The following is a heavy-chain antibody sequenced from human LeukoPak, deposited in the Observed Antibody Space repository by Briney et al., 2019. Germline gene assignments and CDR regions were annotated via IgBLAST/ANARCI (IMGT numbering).Heavy chain of an antibody. CDR1: GFTFSSYA. CDR2: ISGSGGST. Sequence: GGSLRLSCAASGFTFSSYAMSWVRQAPGKGLEWVSAISGSGGSTYYADSVKGRFTISRDNSKNMLYLQMNSLRAEDTAVYYCAKNLKAYYDSSGYSYYLDYWGQGTLVTVSS. D-gene: IGHD3-22*01. J-gene: IGHJ4*02. CDR3: AKNLKAYYDSSGYSYYLDY. V-gene: IGHV3-23*01.